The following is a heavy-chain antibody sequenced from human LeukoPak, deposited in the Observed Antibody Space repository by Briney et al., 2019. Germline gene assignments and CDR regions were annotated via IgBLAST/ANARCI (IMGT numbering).Heavy chain of an antibody. J-gene: IGHJ6*03. D-gene: IGHD3-22*01. Sequence: GGSLRLSCAASGFTFSSYAMSWVRQAPGKGLEWVSAISGSGGSAYYADSVRGRFTISRDNSKNTLYLQMNSLRAEDTAVYYCAKSYDSSGSYYYYYMDVWGKGTTVTVSS. V-gene: IGHV3-23*01. CDR1: GFTFSSYA. CDR2: ISGSGGSA. CDR3: AKSYDSSGSYYYYYMDV.